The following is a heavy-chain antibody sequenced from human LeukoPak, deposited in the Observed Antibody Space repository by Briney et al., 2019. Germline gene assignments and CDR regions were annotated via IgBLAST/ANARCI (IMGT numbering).Heavy chain of an antibody. V-gene: IGHV4-39*07. D-gene: IGHD4-11*01. Sequence: SETLSLTCTVSGGSISSSSYYWGWIRQPPGKGLEWIGSIYYSGSTYYNPSLKSRVTISVDTSKNQFSLKLSSVTAADTAVYYCAATGGTVRIYYMDVWGKGTTVTVSS. J-gene: IGHJ6*03. CDR3: AATGGTVRIYYMDV. CDR2: IYYSGST. CDR1: GGSISSSSYY.